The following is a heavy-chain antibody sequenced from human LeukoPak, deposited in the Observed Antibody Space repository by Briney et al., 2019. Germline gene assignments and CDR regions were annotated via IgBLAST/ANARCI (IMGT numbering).Heavy chain of an antibody. D-gene: IGHD1-26*01. J-gene: IGHJ3*02. CDR1: GFTFSSYW. CDR3: AREPGGWELLRAFDI. CDR2: INSDGSST. Sequence: GGSLRLSCAASGFTFSSYWMHWVRQAPGKGLVWVSRINSDGSSTSYADSVKGRFTISRDNAKNTLYLQMNSLRAEDTAVYYCAREPGGWELLRAFDIWGQGTMVTVSS. V-gene: IGHV3-74*01.